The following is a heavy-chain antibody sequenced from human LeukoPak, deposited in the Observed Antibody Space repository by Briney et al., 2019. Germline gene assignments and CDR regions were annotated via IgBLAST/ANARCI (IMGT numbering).Heavy chain of an antibody. Sequence: SETLTLTCSVSVYSINSGYYWGWIRQPPGKGLEWIGSIYHSGSTYYNPSLKSRVTISVDTSKNQFSLKLSSVTTADTAVYYCARDLVTVTKGFDIWGLGTMVSVSS. CDR2: IYHSGST. D-gene: IGHD4-17*01. CDR3: ARDLVTVTKGFDI. V-gene: IGHV4-38-2*02. CDR1: VYSINSGYY. J-gene: IGHJ3*02.